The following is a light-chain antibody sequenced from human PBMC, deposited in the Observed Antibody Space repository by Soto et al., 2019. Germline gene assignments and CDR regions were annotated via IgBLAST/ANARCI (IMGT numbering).Light chain of an antibody. Sequence: DLQMTQSPPTLSASVGDRVTITCRASQSISSWLAWYQQRPGKAPNLLIYDVSSLESGVPSRFSGSGSGTEFTLTISSLQPDDFATYYCQQYTNPWTFGQGTKVEIK. CDR1: QSISSW. CDR3: QQYTNPWT. CDR2: DVS. V-gene: IGKV1-5*01. J-gene: IGKJ1*01.